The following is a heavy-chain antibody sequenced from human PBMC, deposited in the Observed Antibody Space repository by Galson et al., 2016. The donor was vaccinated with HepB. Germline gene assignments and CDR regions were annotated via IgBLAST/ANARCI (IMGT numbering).Heavy chain of an antibody. J-gene: IGHJ6*03. CDR3: AREGLGDGYNSLNYYSYYMDV. Sequence: SLRLSCAASGFTFSNYSLNWVRQAPGKGLEWVSSISSSSTYIYDAASVKGRFTISRDNAKNSLYLQMSSLRAEDTAVYYCAREGLGDGYNSLNYYSYYMDVWGKGTTVTVSS. CDR1: GFTFSNYS. D-gene: IGHD5-24*01. V-gene: IGHV3-21*01. CDR2: ISSSSTYI.